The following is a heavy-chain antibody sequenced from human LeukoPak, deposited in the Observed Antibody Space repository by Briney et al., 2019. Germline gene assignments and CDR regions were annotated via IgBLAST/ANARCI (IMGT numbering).Heavy chain of an antibody. Sequence: SETLSLTCTVSGGSISSRSYYWGWIRQPPGKGLEWIGSIYYSGSTYYNPSLKSRVTISVDTSKNQFSLKLSSVTAADTAVYYCARLPAVAGYYYYYYMDVWGKGTTVTVSS. CDR1: GGSISSRSYY. J-gene: IGHJ6*03. CDR2: IYYSGST. V-gene: IGHV4-39*01. D-gene: IGHD6-19*01. CDR3: ARLPAVAGYYYYYYMDV.